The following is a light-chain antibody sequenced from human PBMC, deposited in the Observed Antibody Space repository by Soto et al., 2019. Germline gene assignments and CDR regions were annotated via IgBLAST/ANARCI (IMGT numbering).Light chain of an antibody. CDR1: SSDIGAYDY. CDR3: CSYTGDSTFV. Sequence: QSALTQTASVSGSPGQSITISCTGSSSDIGAYDYVSWYQQHPDRAPKLLIYDGTNRPSGVSNRFSGSKSGSTASLTISGLQTDDEADYYCCSYTGDSTFVFGVGTKLTVL. CDR2: DGT. J-gene: IGLJ3*02. V-gene: IGLV2-14*03.